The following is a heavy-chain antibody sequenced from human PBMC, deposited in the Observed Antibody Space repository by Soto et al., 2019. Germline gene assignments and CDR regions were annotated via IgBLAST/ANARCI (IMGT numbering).Heavy chain of an antibody. D-gene: IGHD1-1*01. V-gene: IGHV4-59*01. J-gene: IGHJ4*02. CDR3: ARVRGTRLHYFDY. CDR1: GGSISSYY. CDR2: TYYSGST. Sequence: SETLSLTCTVSGGSISSYYWSWIRQPPGKGLEWIGYTYYSGSTNYNPSLKSRVTISVDTSKNQFSLKLSSVTAADTAVYYCARVRGTRLHYFDYWGQGTLVTVSS.